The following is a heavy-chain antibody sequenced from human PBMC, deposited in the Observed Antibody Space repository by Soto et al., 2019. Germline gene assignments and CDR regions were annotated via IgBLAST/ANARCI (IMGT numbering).Heavy chain of an antibody. Sequence: ASVKVSCKASGYTFTSYDINWVLRATGEGFEWMGWMNPNSGNTGYAQKFQGRVTMTRNTSISTAYMELSSLRSEDTAVYYCARSTMVRGVPPNNWFDPWGQRTLVTVSS. CDR1: GYTFTSYD. CDR3: ARSTMVRGVPPNNWFDP. D-gene: IGHD3-10*01. J-gene: IGHJ5*02. CDR2: MNPNSGNT. V-gene: IGHV1-8*01.